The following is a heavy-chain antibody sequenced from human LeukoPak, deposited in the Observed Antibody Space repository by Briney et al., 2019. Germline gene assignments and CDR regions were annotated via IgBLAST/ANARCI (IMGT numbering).Heavy chain of an antibody. CDR2: IIPILGIA. J-gene: IGHJ4*02. Sequence: SVKVSCKASGGTFSSYAISWVRQAPGQGLEWMGRIIPILGIANYAQKFQGRVTITADKSTSTAYMGLSSLRSEDTAVYYCARDQGARPFPYWGQGTLVTVSS. D-gene: IGHD6-6*01. V-gene: IGHV1-69*04. CDR1: GGTFSSYA. CDR3: ARDQGARPFPY.